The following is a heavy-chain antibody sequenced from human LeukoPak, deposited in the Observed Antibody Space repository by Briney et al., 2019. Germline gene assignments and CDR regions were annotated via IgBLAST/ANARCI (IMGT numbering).Heavy chain of an antibody. Sequence: PGGTLTLSCAASGFTFSIHGMNWVRQAPGKGLEWVSGIGPSGVITYYADSVKGRFTISRDNSRNTLYLQMNSLRAEDTAVYYCARDAAYSSSWYAGWDSPSLSAFYFDSWGQGTLVTVSS. CDR2: IGPSGVIT. CDR1: GFTFSIHG. D-gene: IGHD6-13*01. J-gene: IGHJ4*02. CDR3: ARDAAYSSSWYAGWDSPSLSAFYFDS. V-gene: IGHV3-23*01.